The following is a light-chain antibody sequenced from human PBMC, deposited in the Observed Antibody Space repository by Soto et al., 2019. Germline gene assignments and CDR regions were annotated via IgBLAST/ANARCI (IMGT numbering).Light chain of an antibody. CDR2: GAS. Sequence: EIVMTQSPATLSVSPGERATLSCRASQSLYSNLAWYQQKPGQGPRLLIYGASTRATGIPARFSGSGSGTEFTLTISGMQSEDFAVYSCQQYNDWPTTFGQGTKVEIK. CDR1: QSLYSN. J-gene: IGKJ1*01. CDR3: QQYNDWPTT. V-gene: IGKV3-15*01.